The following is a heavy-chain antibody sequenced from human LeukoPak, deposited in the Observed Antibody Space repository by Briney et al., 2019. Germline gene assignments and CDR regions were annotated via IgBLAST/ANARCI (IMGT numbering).Heavy chain of an antibody. J-gene: IGHJ4*02. CDR1: GYSISSDCY. V-gene: IGHV4-38-2*02. CDR3: ARAPRDSNGYYMRSFDS. Sequence: PSETLSPTCSVSGYSISSDCYWAWIRQHPGQGLEWIGGIYHSGYTYYYPSLKSRVTLSVDTSKNQFSLRLSSVTAADTAVYYCARAPRDSNGYYMRSFDSWGQGTLVIVSS. D-gene: IGHD3-22*01. CDR2: IYHSGYT.